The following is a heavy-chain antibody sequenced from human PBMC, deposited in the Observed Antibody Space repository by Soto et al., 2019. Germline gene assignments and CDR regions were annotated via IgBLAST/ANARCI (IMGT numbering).Heavy chain of an antibody. CDR1: GFTFSSYA. CDR2: ISGSGGST. J-gene: IGHJ4*02. CDR3: ATGYDSSGYYYAYFDY. V-gene: IGHV3-23*01. Sequence: GGSLRLSCAASGFTFSSYAMSWVRQAPGKGLEWVSAISGSGGSTHYADSVKGRFAISRDNSKNTLYLQMNSLRAEDTAVYYCATGYDSSGYYYAYFDYWGQGTLVTVSS. D-gene: IGHD3-22*01.